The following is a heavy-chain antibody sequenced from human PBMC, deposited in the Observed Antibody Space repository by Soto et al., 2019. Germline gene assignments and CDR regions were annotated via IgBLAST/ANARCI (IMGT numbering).Heavy chain of an antibody. V-gene: IGHV1-18*01. CDR3: ARVYDFWSGYSNPLDY. CDR1: GYTFTSYG. CDR2: ISVYNGNT. J-gene: IGHJ4*02. Sequence: ASVKVSCKASGYTFTSYGISWVRQAPGQGLEWMGWISVYNGNTNYAQKFQGRVTMTTDTSTNTAYMELRSLRSDDTAVYYCARVYDFWSGYSNPLDYWGQGTLVTVSS. D-gene: IGHD3-3*01.